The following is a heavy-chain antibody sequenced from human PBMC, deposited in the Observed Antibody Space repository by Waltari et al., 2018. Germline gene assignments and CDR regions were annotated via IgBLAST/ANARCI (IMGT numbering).Heavy chain of an antibody. V-gene: IGHV4-34*01. Sequence: QVQLQQWGAGLLKPSETLSLTCAVYAGSFSGYYWCWIRQPPGKGLEWIGEINHSGSTNYNPSLKSRVTISVDTSKNQFPLKLSSVTAADTAVYYCARLRGGYDSSGYQHYWGQGTLVTVSS. CDR1: AGSFSGYY. D-gene: IGHD3-22*01. CDR3: ARLRGGYDSSGYQHY. J-gene: IGHJ4*02. CDR2: INHSGST.